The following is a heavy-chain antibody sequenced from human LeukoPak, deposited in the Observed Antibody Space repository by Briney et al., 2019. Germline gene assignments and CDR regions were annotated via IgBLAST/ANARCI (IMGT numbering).Heavy chain of an antibody. J-gene: IGHJ4*02. Sequence: PSETLSLTCTVSGASISGYYWSWIRQPPGKGLEWIGYIYYSGSTDYDPSLKSRVTISVDTSKNQFSLQLSSVTAADTAVHYCARHSSSSYFDYWGQGTLVTVSS. CDR1: GASISGYY. CDR2: IYYSGST. V-gene: IGHV4-59*08. CDR3: ARHSSSSYFDY. D-gene: IGHD6-13*01.